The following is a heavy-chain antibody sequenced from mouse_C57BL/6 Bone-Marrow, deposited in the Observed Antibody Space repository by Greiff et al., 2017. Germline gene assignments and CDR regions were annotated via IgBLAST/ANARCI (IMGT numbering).Heavy chain of an antibody. Sequence: EVKLEESGPGLVKPSQSLSLTCSVTGYSITSGYYWNWIRQFPGNKLEWMGYISYDGSNNYNPSLKNRISITRDTSKNQFFLKLNSVTTEDTATYYCAREDKIYYYAMDYWGQGTSVTVSS. CDR2: ISYDGSN. V-gene: IGHV3-6*01. CDR1: GYSITSGYY. J-gene: IGHJ4*01. CDR3: AREDKIYYYAMDY.